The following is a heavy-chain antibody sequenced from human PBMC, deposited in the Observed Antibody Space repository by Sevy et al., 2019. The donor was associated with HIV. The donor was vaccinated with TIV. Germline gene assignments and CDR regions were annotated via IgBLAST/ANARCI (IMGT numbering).Heavy chain of an antibody. CDR2: ISTYNSIT. D-gene: IGHD6-19*01. J-gene: IGHJ5*02. CDR3: ARSTQVAGRSNWFDP. V-gene: IGHV1-18*01. CDR1: GYTFTTYG. Sequence: ASVKVSCKASGYTFTTYGITWVRQAPGQGLEWMGWISTYNSITNYAQKFQGRVTMTTDTSTSTAYMELRSLRSDDTAVHYCARSTQVAGRSNWFDPWGQGTLVTVSS.